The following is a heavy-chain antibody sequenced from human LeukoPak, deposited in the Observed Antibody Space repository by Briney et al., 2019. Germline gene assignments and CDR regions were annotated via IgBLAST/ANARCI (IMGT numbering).Heavy chain of an antibody. J-gene: IGHJ4*02. Sequence: SVNVSCKASGGTFSSYAISWVRQAPGQGLEWMGGIIPIFGTANYAQKFQGRVTSTADESTSTAYMELSSLRSEDTAVYYCAREGDSSGMFDYWGQGTLVTVSS. V-gene: IGHV1-69*13. CDR3: AREGDSSGMFDY. CDR1: GGTFSSYA. D-gene: IGHD3-22*01. CDR2: IIPIFGTA.